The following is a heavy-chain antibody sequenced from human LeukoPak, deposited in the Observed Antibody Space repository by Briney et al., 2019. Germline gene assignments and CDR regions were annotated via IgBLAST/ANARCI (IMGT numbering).Heavy chain of an antibody. V-gene: IGHV4-4*07. J-gene: IGHJ4*02. CDR1: GGSISSYY. CDR2: IYTSGST. CDR3: ARGKSLVVVVPAANFDY. D-gene: IGHD2-2*01. Sequence: SETLSLTCTVSGGSISSYYWSWIRQPAGKGLEWIGRIYTSGSTNYNPSLKSRVTMSVDTSKNQFSLKLSFVTAADTAVYYCARGKSLVVVVPAANFDYWGQGTLVTVSS.